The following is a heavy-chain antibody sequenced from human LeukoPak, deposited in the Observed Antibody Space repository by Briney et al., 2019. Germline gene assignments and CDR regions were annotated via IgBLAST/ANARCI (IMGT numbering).Heavy chain of an antibody. CDR2: IYKGGSGSSI. J-gene: IGHJ4*02. CDR3: ARDISYCGGDCAPYYFDY. CDR1: GLTVSSNY. Sequence: GGSLRLSCAASGLTVSSNYMSWVRQAPGKGLEWVSVIYKGGSGSSIYYADSVKGRFTISRDNAKNSLYLQTNSLRAEDTAVYYCARDISYCGGDCAPYYFDYWGQGTLVTVSS. D-gene: IGHD2-21*02. V-gene: IGHV3-53*01.